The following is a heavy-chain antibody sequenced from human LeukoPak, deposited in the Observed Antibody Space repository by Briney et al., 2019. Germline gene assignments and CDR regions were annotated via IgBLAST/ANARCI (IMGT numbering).Heavy chain of an antibody. Sequence: GGSPRLSCVASGFTFRTYWMHWVRQVPGKGPVWLSRINPDGSSTTYADSVKGRFTISRDNAKNMLYLQINSLRVEDTAIYYCARGGKLEPTAMPTWGQGSLVVVSS. CDR1: GFTFRTYW. CDR2: INPDGSST. V-gene: IGHV3-74*01. D-gene: IGHD2-2*01. J-gene: IGHJ5*02. CDR3: ARGGKLEPTAMPT.